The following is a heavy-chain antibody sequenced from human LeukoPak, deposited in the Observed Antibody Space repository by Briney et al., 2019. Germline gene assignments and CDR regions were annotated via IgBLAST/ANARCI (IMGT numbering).Heavy chain of an antibody. CDR2: ISYDGSNK. D-gene: IGHD1-26*01. J-gene: IGHJ4*02. CDR1: GFTFSSYA. V-gene: IGHV3-30-3*01. CDR3: ARVLEWELHFDY. Sequence: GGSLRLSCAASGFTFSSYAMHWVRQAPGKGLEWVAVISYDGSNKYYADSVKGRFTISRDNSKNTLYLQMNSLRAEDTAVYYCARVLEWELHFDYWGQGTLVTVSS.